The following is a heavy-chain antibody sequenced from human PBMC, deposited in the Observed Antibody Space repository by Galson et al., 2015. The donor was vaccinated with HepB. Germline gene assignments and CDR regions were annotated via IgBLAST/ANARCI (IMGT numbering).Heavy chain of an antibody. Sequence: SVKVSCKASGYTFTSYGITWVRQAPGQGLEWMGWISAYNGNTNYAQKLQGRVSMTTDTSTTTAYMELRSLRSDDTAVYYCARDRDYISDYWGQGTLVTVFS. V-gene: IGHV1-18*01. CDR2: ISAYNGNT. CDR1: GYTFTSYG. D-gene: IGHD3-16*01. J-gene: IGHJ4*02. CDR3: ARDRDYISDY.